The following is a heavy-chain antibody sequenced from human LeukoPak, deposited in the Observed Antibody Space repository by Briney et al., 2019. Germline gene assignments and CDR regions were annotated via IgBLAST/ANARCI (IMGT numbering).Heavy chain of an antibody. J-gene: IGHJ4*02. CDR3: ARDLAYYDSSGPGY. Sequence: SVKVSCKASGGTFSSYAISWVRQAPGQGLEWMGRIIPIFGTANYAQKFQGRVTITTDESTSTAYMELSSLRSEDTAVYYCARDLAYYDSSGPGYWGQGTQVTVSS. CDR1: GGTFSSYA. V-gene: IGHV1-69*05. D-gene: IGHD3-22*01. CDR2: IIPIFGTA.